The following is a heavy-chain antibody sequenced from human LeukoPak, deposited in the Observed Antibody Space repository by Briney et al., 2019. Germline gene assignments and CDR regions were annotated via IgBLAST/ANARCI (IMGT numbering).Heavy chain of an antibody. V-gene: IGHV3-23*01. J-gene: IGHJ4*02. Sequence: PGGSLRLSCAASGFTFSSHAMSWVRQAPGKGLEWVSAISGSGGSTYYADSVKGRFTISRDNSKNTLYLQMNSLRAEDTAVYYCAKGTDSSGYYYPDYWGQGTLVTVSS. CDR2: ISGSGGST. CDR1: GFTFSSHA. D-gene: IGHD3-22*01. CDR3: AKGTDSSGYYYPDY.